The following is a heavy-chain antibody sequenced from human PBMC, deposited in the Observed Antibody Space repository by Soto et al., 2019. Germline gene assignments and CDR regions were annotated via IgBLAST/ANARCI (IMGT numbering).Heavy chain of an antibody. J-gene: IGHJ4*02. D-gene: IGHD1-26*01. CDR2: INHSGNT. CDR1: GKSLSGYY. V-gene: IGHV4-34*01. CDR3: ARHHVRGRTIAGAAEF. Sequence: SETLSLTCAVYGKSLSGYYWSWIRQPPGKALEWIGEINHSGNTNYNPSLKSRVTISADTSKNQLFLNLSSVTAADTAMYYCARHHVRGRTIAGAAEFWGQGTLVTVSS.